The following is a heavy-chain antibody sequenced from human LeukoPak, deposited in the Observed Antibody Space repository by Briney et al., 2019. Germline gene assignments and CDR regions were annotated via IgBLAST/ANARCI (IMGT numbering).Heavy chain of an antibody. V-gene: IGHV4-39*01. J-gene: IGHJ6*03. CDR3: AGPRIPNYYYYYYMDV. CDR1: GGSISSSSYY. CDR2: IYYSGST. D-gene: IGHD2-15*01. Sequence: RPSETLSLTCTVSGGSISSSSYYWGWIRQPPGKGLEWIGSIYYSGSTYYNPSLKSRVTISVDTSKNQFSLKLSSVTAADTAVYYCAGPRIPNYYYYYYMDVWGKGTTVTVSS.